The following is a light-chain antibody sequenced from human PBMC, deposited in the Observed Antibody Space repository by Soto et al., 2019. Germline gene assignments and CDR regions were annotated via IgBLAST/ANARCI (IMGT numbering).Light chain of an antibody. CDR2: ATY. J-gene: IGKJ5*01. CDR3: QQSSSSPIT. V-gene: IGKV1-39*01. CDR1: QTIYTH. Sequence: DIQMTQSPSSLSASVGDRVIITCRASQTIYTHLNWYQQKPGKAPKLLISATYFLQSGVPSRFSGSGSGTDFTLTINSLEPEDFATYYCQQSSSSPITFGQGTRLE.